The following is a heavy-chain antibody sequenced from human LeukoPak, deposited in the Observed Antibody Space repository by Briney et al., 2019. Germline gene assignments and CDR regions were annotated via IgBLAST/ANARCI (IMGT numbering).Heavy chain of an antibody. CDR3: ASALNSRSSSC. D-gene: IGHD6-13*01. CDR1: GHRYTGYY. V-gene: IGHV1-2*02. J-gene: IGHJ4*02. Sequence: VMRWCHTAGHRYTGYYVRGVRRAPGQGRGWMGWISPNSGGTNYAQKFQGRVTMTTDTTISTAYMELSRLRSDDTAVYYCASALNSRSSSCWGQGTRVTVSS. CDR2: ISPNSGGT.